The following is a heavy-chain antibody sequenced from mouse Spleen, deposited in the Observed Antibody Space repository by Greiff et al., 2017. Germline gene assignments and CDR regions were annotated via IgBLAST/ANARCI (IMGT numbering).Heavy chain of an antibody. CDR1: GYAFTNYL. CDR3: ARSGDPAWFAY. D-gene: IGHD3-1*01. V-gene: IGHV1-54*01. CDR2: INPGSGGT. J-gene: IGHJ3*01. Sequence: VQLQQSGAELVRPGTSVKVSCKASGYAFTNYLIEWVKQRPGQGLEWIGVINPGSGGTNYNEKFKGKATLTADKSSRTAYMQLSSLTSEDSAVYFCARSGDPAWFAYWGQGTLVTVSA.